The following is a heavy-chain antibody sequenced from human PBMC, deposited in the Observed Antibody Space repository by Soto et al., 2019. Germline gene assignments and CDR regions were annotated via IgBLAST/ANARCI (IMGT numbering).Heavy chain of an antibody. Sequence: SAPLSLTCAVSGVSFGGYCWSWLHHPPGKGLEWIGEINHSGSTNYNPSLKRRVTVSVDTSKTQFSLKLGSVTAADTAVYYCARGLQMTAKLGAYYYYYGMDVWGQGTTV. D-gene: IGHD2-21*02. V-gene: IGHV4-34*01. CDR3: ARGLQMTAKLGAYYYYYGMDV. J-gene: IGHJ6*02. CDR1: GVSFGGYC. CDR2: INHSGST.